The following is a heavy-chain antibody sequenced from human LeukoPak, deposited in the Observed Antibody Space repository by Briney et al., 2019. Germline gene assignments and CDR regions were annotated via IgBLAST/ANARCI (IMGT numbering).Heavy chain of an antibody. V-gene: IGHV5-51*01. CDR3: ARSIAALYGAFDI. D-gene: IGHD6-6*01. Sequence: GESLKISCKGSGYSFTSYWIGWVRQLPGKGLEWMGIIYPGDSDIRYSPSFQGQVTISADKSISTAYLQWSSLKASDTAMYYCARSIAALYGAFDIWGQGTMVTVSS. J-gene: IGHJ3*02. CDR2: IYPGDSDI. CDR1: GYSFTSYW.